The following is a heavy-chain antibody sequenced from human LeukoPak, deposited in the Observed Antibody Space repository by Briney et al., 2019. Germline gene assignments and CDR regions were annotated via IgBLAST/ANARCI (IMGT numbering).Heavy chain of an antibody. Sequence: GGSLRLSCVASGNYWMHWVRQAPGKGLVWVSHINSDGSWTSYADSVKGRFTISKDNSKNTLYLQVNSVRAEDTAVYYCARDTSGYYDYWGQGALVTVSS. CDR3: ARDTSGYYDY. D-gene: IGHD2-15*01. CDR2: INSDGSWT. CDR1: GNYW. J-gene: IGHJ4*02. V-gene: IGHV3-74*01.